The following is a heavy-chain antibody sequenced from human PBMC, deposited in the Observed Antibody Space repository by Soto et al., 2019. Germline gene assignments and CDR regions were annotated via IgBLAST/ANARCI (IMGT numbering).Heavy chain of an antibody. V-gene: IGHV3-23*01. CDR3: AKEYEVRSGSYHYFVD. CDR2: ISGSGGST. Sequence: GGSLRLSCAASGCTFSSYAMSWVRQAPGKGLEWVSAISGSGGSTYYADSVKGRFTISRDNSKNTLYLQMNSLRAEGSAVYYCAKEYEVRSGSYHYFVDWGQGTLVTVFS. J-gene: IGHJ4*02. CDR1: GCTFSSYA. D-gene: IGHD6-6*01.